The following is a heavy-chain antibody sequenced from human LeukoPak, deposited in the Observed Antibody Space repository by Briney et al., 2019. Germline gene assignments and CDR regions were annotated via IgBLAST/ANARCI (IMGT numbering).Heavy chain of an antibody. CDR2: IYYSGST. D-gene: IGHD3-10*01. J-gene: IGHJ5*02. CDR3: ARVLWFGESNWFDP. V-gene: IGHV4-59*01. CDR1: AGSISSYY. Sequence: SETLSLTCAVSAGSISSYYWSWIRQPPGKGLEWIGYIYYSGSTNYNPSLKSRVTISVDTSKNQFSLKLSSVTAADTAVYYCARVLWFGESNWFDPWGQGTLVTVSS.